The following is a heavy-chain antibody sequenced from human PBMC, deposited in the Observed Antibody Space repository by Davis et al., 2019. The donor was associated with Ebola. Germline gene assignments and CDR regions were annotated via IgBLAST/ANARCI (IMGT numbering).Heavy chain of an antibody. V-gene: IGHV3-23*01. CDR2: ISGSGGST. D-gene: IGHD5-18*01. Sequence: GGSLRLSCAASGFIFSSYVMSWVRQAPGKGLEWVSAISGSGGSTYYADSVKGRFTISRDNSKNTLYLQMNSLRAEDTAVYYCAKSGIQLWLRWYFDYWGQGTLVTVSS. CDR1: GFIFSSYV. CDR3: AKSGIQLWLRWYFDY. J-gene: IGHJ4*02.